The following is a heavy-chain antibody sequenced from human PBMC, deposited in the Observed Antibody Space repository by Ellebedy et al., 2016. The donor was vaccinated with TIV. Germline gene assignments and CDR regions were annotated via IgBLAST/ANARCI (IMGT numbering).Heavy chain of an antibody. CDR3: ARGVLSGY. Sequence: GESLKIPCVASGFSVSSNYMTWVRQAPGKGLEWVSVIYSGGSTYYADSVKGRFTISRDNSKNTVYLQMTSLRAEDTAVYYCARGVLSGYWGQGTLVTVSS. CDR1: GFSVSSNY. V-gene: IGHV3-53*01. CDR2: IYSGGST. D-gene: IGHD2/OR15-2a*01. J-gene: IGHJ4*02.